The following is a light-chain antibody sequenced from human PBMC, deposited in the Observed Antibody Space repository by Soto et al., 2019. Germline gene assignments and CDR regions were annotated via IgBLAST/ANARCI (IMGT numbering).Light chain of an antibody. CDR2: GTS. V-gene: IGKV3-20*01. J-gene: IGKJ1*01. CDR3: QQNDSSPSWT. CDR1: QSVSSKY. Sequence: DIVLTQSPGTLSLSPGERATLSCRASQSVSSKYLAWYQQKPGQAPRLLIYGTSSRATGISDRFRGSGSGTDFTLTISRLEPEDFAVYYCQQNDSSPSWTFGQGTKVDIK.